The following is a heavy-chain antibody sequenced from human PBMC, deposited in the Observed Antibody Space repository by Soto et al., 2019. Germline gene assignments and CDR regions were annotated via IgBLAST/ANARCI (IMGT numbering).Heavy chain of an antibody. Sequence: SVKGSRKGSGWRLSGDPSSWGRLTPEQGLEWMGGIIPISETTNYAQKFQGRVTITADESKSTAYMELSSLRSEDTAVYYCARSQGSSTSLEIYYYYYYGMDVWGQGTTVTVSS. CDR3: ARSQGSSTSLEIYYYYYYGMDV. J-gene: IGHJ6*02. V-gene: IGHV1-69*13. CDR2: IIPISETT. CDR1: GWRLSGDP. D-gene: IGHD2-2*01.